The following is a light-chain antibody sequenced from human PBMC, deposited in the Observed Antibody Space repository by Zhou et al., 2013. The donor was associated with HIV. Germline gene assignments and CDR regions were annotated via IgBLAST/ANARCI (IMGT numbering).Light chain of an antibody. CDR2: GAS. CDR3: QQYKNYPWT. V-gene: IGKV3D-15*01. Sequence: EIVMTQSPATLSVSPGERATLSCRASQSVSSNLAWYQQKPGQAPRLLIYGASSRATDIPERFSGSGSGTDFTLTISSLQPDDFGTYYCQQYKNYPWTFGQGTKVEIK. J-gene: IGKJ1*01. CDR1: QSVSSN.